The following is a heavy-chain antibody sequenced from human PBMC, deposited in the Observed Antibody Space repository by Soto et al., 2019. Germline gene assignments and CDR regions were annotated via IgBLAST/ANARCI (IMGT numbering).Heavy chain of an antibody. CDR3: ARRWGTTFDY. J-gene: IGHJ4*02. Sequence: QVQLQESGPGLVKPSETLSHTCTVSGGSISNYYWSWMRQPPGKGLEWIGYIYYSGSTNYDPSRKSRVTISVDTSKNQFSLKLSSVTAADTAVYYCARRWGTTFDYWGQGTLVTVSS. CDR2: IYYSGST. D-gene: IGHD3-16*01. CDR1: GGSISNYY. V-gene: IGHV4-59*08.